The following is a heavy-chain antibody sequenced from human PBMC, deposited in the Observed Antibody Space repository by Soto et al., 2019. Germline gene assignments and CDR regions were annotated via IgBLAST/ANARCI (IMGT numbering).Heavy chain of an antibody. CDR2: IIPIFGTA. CDR1: GGTFSSYA. Sequence: QVQLVQSGAEVKKPGSSVKVSCKASGGTFSSYAISWVRQAPGQGLEWMGGIIPIFGTANYAQKFQGRVTITADEPPGTASMELSSLRSEDTAVHYCPRTVGYQGVYWGQGTLVTVSS. V-gene: IGHV1-69*12. CDR3: PRTVGYQGVY. J-gene: IGHJ4*02. D-gene: IGHD2-15*01.